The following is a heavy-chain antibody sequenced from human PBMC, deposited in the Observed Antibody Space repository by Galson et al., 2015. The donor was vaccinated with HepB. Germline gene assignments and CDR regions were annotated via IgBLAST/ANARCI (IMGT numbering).Heavy chain of an antibody. CDR1: GFTFSNAW. Sequence: SLRLSCAASGFTFSNAWMSWVRQAPGKGLEWVGRTKSKTDGGTTGYAAPVKGRFTISRDDSKNTLYLQMTSLKTEDTAVYYCTTEPYYDILTGYYSGGGAFDIWGQGTMVTVSS. J-gene: IGHJ3*02. V-gene: IGHV3-15*01. D-gene: IGHD3-9*01. CDR2: TKSKTDGGTT. CDR3: TTEPYYDILTGYYSGGGAFDI.